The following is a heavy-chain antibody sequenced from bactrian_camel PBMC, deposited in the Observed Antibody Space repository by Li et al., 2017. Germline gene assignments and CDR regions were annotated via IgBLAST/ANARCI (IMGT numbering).Heavy chain of an antibody. CDR2: IDRDTYT. J-gene: IGHJ4*01. D-gene: IGHD3*01. CDR3: AARGVYPGSAHLQALVCRTIYDYNY. CDR1: GFSVDDSD. Sequence: HVQLVESGGGSVQAGGSLTLSCTASGFSVDDSDMAWYRQAPGAECELVTSIDRDTYTHYADFVKGRFTISRDNYKNILYLQMSSLKPDDTAVYYCAARGVYPGSAHLQALVCRTIYDYNYWGRGTQVTVS. V-gene: IGHV3S55*01.